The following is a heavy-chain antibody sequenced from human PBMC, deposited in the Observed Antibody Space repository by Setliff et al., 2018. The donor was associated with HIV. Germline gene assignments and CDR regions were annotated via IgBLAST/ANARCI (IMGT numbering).Heavy chain of an antibody. CDR2: VVPTIHEA. Sequence: ASVKVSCKASGYTFTGYSMHWVRQAPGQGLEWMGGVVPTIHEATYAQKFQGRVTITADESATTVYMEMSGLTSEDTAIYYCARGADASGYFYREYFQHWGQGTLGTVS. J-gene: IGHJ1*01. D-gene: IGHD3-22*01. CDR1: GYTFTGYS. V-gene: IGHV1-69*13. CDR3: ARGADASGYFYREYFQH.